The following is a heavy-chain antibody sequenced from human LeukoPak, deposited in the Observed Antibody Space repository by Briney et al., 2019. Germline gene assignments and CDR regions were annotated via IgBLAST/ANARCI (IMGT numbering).Heavy chain of an antibody. D-gene: IGHD3-3*01. Sequence: GGSLRLSCAASGFTFSSYAMHWVRQAPGKGLEYVSAISSNGGSTYYANSVKGRFTISRDNFKNTLYLQMGSLRAEDMAVYYCARHGHYDFWSGYSLDYWGQGTLVTVSS. CDR3: ARHGHYDFWSGYSLDY. CDR2: ISSNGGST. J-gene: IGHJ4*02. CDR1: GFTFSSYA. V-gene: IGHV3-64*01.